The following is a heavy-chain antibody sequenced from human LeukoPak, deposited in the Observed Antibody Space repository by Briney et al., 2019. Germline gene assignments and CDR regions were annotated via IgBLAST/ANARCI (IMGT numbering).Heavy chain of an antibody. CDR1: GGSFSGYY. CDR3: ARVPAAIPWYYYYGMDV. J-gene: IGHJ6*02. V-gene: IGHV4-34*01. Sequence: KASETLSLTCAVYGGSFSGYYWSWIRQPPGKGLEWIGEINHSGSTNYNPSLKSRVTISVDTSKNQFSLKLSSETAADTAVYYCARVPAAIPWYYYYGMDVWGQGTTVTVSS. D-gene: IGHD2-2*02. CDR2: INHSGST.